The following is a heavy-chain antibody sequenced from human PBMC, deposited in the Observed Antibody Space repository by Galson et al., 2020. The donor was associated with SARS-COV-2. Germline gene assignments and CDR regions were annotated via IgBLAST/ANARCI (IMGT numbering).Heavy chain of an antibody. D-gene: IGHD3-10*01. V-gene: IGHV4-59*01. J-gene: IGHJ6*02. CDR2: IYYSGST. Sequence: PSETLSLTCTVSGGSISSYYWSWIRQPPGKGLEWIGYIYYSGSTNYNPSLKSRVTISVDTSKNQFSLKLSSVTAADTAVYYCARGVAYYYGSGSYFGNYYYYGMDVWGQGTTVTVSS. CDR3: ARGVAYYYGSGSYFGNYYYYGMDV. CDR1: GGSISSYY.